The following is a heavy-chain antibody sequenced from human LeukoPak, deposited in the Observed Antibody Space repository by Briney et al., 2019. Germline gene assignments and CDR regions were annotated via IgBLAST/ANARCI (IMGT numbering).Heavy chain of an antibody. CDR3: ARTDIYYYDSSGYPR. Sequence: SETLSLTCTVSGGSISSSSYYWGWIRQPPGKGLEWIGSIYYSGSTYYNPSLKSRVTISVDTSKNQFSLKLSSVTAADTAVYYCARTDIYYYDSSGYPRWGQGTLVTVSS. J-gene: IGHJ4*02. CDR1: GGSISSSSYY. V-gene: IGHV4-39*07. CDR2: IYYSGST. D-gene: IGHD3-22*01.